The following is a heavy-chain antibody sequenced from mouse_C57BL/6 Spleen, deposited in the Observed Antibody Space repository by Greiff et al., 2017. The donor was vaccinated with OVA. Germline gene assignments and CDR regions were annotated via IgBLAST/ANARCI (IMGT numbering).Heavy chain of an antibody. D-gene: IGHD2-4*01. Sequence: VQLQQSGPELVKPGASVKISCKASGYAFSSSWMNWVKQRPGKGLEWIGRIYPGDGDTNYNGKFKGKATLTADKSSSTAYMQLSSLTSEDSAVYFCAGYDYDGDYYYAMDYWGQGTSVTVSS. CDR2: IYPGDGDT. V-gene: IGHV1-82*01. CDR3: AGYDYDGDYYYAMDY. CDR1: GYAFSSSW. J-gene: IGHJ4*01.